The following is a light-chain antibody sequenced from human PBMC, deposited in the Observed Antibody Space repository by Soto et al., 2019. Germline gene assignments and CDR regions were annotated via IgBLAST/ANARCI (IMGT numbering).Light chain of an antibody. CDR2: DAY. CDR3: QQYNNYSGLT. CDR1: QSSSRW. V-gene: IGKV1-5*01. J-gene: IGKJ4*01. Sequence: DIQMTQSPATLSASVGDRVTITCRASQSSSRWLAWYQQKPGKAPKLLIYDAYNLEIGVPSRFSGSGSGAEFTVTISSLQPDDFATYYCQQYNNYSGLTFGGGTKVDIK.